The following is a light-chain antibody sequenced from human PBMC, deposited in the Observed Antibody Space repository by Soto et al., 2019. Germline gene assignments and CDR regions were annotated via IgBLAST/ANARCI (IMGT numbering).Light chain of an antibody. Sequence: DIVMTQSPDSLAVSLGERATINCKSSQSVLSSSNNKNSLTWYQQKPGQPPKLLISWASTRESGVPDRFSGSGSGTEFTLTISSLQAEDVAVYYCQHYFSQTWTFGQGTKVEIK. J-gene: IGKJ1*01. V-gene: IGKV4-1*01. CDR1: QSVLSSSNNKNS. CDR2: WAS. CDR3: QHYFSQTWT.